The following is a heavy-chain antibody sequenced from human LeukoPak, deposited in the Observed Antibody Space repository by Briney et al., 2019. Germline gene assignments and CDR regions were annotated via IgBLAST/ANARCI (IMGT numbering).Heavy chain of an antibody. Sequence: GGSLRLSCAASGFTFSSYGMHWVRQAPGKGLEWVAVIWYDGSNKYYADSVKGRFTISRDNSKNTLYLQMNSLRAEDTAVYYCAKRREYYYDSSGYSLDYWGQGTLVTVSS. CDR2: IWYDGSNK. V-gene: IGHV3-33*06. CDR3: AKRREYYYDSSGYSLDY. CDR1: GFTFSSYG. J-gene: IGHJ4*02. D-gene: IGHD3-22*01.